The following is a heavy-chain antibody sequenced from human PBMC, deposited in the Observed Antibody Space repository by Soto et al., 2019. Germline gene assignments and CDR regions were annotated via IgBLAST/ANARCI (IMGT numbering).Heavy chain of an antibody. D-gene: IGHD3-10*01. V-gene: IGHV1-18*01. CDR2: ISAHNGNS. CDR1: GYTFSNYG. J-gene: IGHJ6*03. Sequence: QVQLVQSGDEMRKPGASVKVSCQASGYTFSNYGITWVRQAPGQGLEWMGWISAHNGNSKYAQSLQGRLTLTTDTATSTAYMELRSLRSDDTAVYYCERDWYFYGAGSPNHMDVWGKGTTVSVSS. CDR3: ERDWYFYGAGSPNHMDV.